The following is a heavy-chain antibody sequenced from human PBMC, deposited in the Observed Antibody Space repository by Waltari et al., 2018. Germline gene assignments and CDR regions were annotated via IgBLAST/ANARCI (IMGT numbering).Heavy chain of an antibody. CDR3: AKGWELPRKRAFDI. CDR2: IYSGVRP. J-gene: IGHJ3*02. CDR1: GLTFSSYA. V-gene: IGHV3-23*03. D-gene: IGHD1-26*01. Sequence: EVQLLESGGGLVQPGGSLRLSCAASGLTFSSYAMSWVRQAPGKGLEWVSVIYSGVRPYYAAAVKGRFTISRDNSKNTLYLQMNSLRAEDTVVYYCAKGWELPRKRAFDIWGQGTMVTVSS.